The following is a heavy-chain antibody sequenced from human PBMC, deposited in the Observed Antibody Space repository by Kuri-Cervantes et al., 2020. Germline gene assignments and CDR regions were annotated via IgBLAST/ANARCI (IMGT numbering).Heavy chain of an antibody. Sequence: GESLKISCAASGFTFSNYGMNWVRQAPGKGLEWVSSISSGSSYIYYADSVKGRFTISRDNSKNTLYLQMNSLRAEDTAVYYCAREGTDIVVVPAAFAGEGAPLGYWGQGTLVTVSS. D-gene: IGHD2-2*01. CDR3: AREGTDIVVVPAAFAGEGAPLGY. CDR2: ISSGSSYI. V-gene: IGHV3-21*01. CDR1: GFTFSNYG. J-gene: IGHJ4*02.